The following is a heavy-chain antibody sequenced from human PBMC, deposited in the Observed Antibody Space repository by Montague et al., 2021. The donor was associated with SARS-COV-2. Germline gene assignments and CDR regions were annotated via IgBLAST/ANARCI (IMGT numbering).Heavy chain of an antibody. D-gene: IGHD3-22*01. J-gene: IGHJ3*02. V-gene: IGHV4-59*01. CDR3: ARGGATYYYDTSGYVKAIDT. CDR1: GDSISTYY. CDR2: IYYNGYT. Sequence: SETLSLTCTVSGDSISTYYWSWIRQPPGKGLEWIGYIYYNGYTNYNPSPKSRVTISVDTSKNQFSLRLSSVTAADTAVYFCARGGATYYYDTSGYVKAIDTWGQGTMVTVSS.